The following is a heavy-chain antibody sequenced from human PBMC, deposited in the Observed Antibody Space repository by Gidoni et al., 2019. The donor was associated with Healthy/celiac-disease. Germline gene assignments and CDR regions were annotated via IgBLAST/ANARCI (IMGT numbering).Heavy chain of an antibody. CDR2: ISGSGGST. Sequence: EVKLLESGGGLVQSGGSLSLSCAASGFNFSSYAMSWVRQAPGEGLEWVSAISGSGGSTYYADAGKGRFTISRDNSKNTRYLQMNSLRAEDTAVYYCAISPSIAARPGVVWGQGTLVTVSS. J-gene: IGHJ4*02. CDR1: GFNFSSYA. D-gene: IGHD6-6*01. V-gene: IGHV3-23*01. CDR3: AISPSIAARPGVV.